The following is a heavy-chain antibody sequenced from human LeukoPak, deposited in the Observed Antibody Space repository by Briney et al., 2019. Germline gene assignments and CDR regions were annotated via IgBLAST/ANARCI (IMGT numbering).Heavy chain of an antibody. CDR3: TTNPDPD. CDR2: IKGKTDGGTT. J-gene: IGHJ4*02. V-gene: IGHV3-15*01. CDR1: GFTFSSYS. D-gene: IGHD1-14*01. Sequence: GGALRLSCAASGFTFSSYSMNWVRQAPGKRLEWVGRIKGKTDGGTTYYAAPVKGRFTISRDDLKNTLYLQMNSLKTEDTAVYYCTTNPDPDWGQGTLVTVSS.